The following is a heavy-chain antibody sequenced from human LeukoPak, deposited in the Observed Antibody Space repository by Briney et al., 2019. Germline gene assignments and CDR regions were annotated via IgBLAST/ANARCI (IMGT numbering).Heavy chain of an antibody. CDR2: ISSSGSSK. Sequence: GGSLRLSCAASGFAFSSHSMHWIRQAPGKGLEWVSSISSSGSSKYYADSLKGRSTISRDNAKNSLYLQMNSLRDDDTAVYYCAREGYYGALDIWGQGTMVTVSS. J-gene: IGHJ3*02. CDR3: AREGYYGALDI. CDR1: GFAFSSHS. V-gene: IGHV3-48*02. D-gene: IGHD3-10*01.